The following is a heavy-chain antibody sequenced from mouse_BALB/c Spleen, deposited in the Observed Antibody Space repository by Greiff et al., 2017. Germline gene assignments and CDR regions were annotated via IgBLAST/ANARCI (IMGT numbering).Heavy chain of an antibody. CDR2: ISSGSSTI. Sequence: EVKLEESGGGLVQPGGSRKLSCAASGFTFSSFGMHWVRQAPEKGLEWVAYISSGSSTIYYADTVKGRFTISRDNPKNTLFLQMTSLRSEDTAMYYCAKTPGAYYAMDYWGQGTSVTVSS. V-gene: IGHV5-17*02. CDR1: GFTFSSFG. J-gene: IGHJ4*01. CDR3: AKTPGAYYAMDY.